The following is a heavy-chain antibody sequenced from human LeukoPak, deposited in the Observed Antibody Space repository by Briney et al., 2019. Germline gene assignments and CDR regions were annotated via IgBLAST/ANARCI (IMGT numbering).Heavy chain of an antibody. CDR3: ARDVGTEMATIMNWFDP. D-gene: IGHD5-24*01. CDR1: GFTFSSFA. CDR2: ISSSGSTI. Sequence: HPGGSLRLSCAASGFTFSSFAMNWVRQAPGKGLEWVSYISSSGSTIYYADSVKGRFTISRDNAKSSLYLQMNSLRAEDTAVYYCARDVGTEMATIMNWFDPWGQGTLVTVSS. V-gene: IGHV3-48*03. J-gene: IGHJ5*02.